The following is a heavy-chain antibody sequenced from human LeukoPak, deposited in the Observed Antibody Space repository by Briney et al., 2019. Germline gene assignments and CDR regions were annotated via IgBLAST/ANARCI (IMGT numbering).Heavy chain of an antibody. CDR3: ARRPGPVVPAAKGSAFDI. CDR1: GGSISSSSYY. V-gene: IGHV4-39*01. CDR2: IFYSGST. Sequence: PSETLSLTCTVSGGSISSSSYYWGWIRQPPGKGLEWIGSIFYSGSTYYNPSLKSRVTISVDTSKNQFSLKLSSVTAADTAVYYCARRPGPVVPAAKGSAFDIWGQGQWSPSLQ. J-gene: IGHJ3*02. D-gene: IGHD2-2*01.